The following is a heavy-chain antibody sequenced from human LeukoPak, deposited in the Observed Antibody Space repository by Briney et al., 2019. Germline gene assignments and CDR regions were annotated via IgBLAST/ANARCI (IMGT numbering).Heavy chain of an antibody. Sequence: SETLSLTCAVYGGSFSGYYWSWICQPPRKGLEWIGEINHSGSTNYNPSLKSRVTISVDTSKNQFSLKLSSVTAADTAVDYCARAAGTEEPFDYWGQGTLVTVSS. CDR1: GGSFSGYY. CDR3: ARAAGTEEPFDY. V-gene: IGHV4-34*01. CDR2: INHSGST. D-gene: IGHD1-14*01. J-gene: IGHJ4*02.